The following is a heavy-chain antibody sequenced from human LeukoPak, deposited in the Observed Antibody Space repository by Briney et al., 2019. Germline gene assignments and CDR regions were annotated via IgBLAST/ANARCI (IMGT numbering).Heavy chain of an antibody. CDR3: ARDRTSDSSGYYNSFDP. CDR2: ISTYNGNT. D-gene: IGHD3-22*01. Sequence: ASAKHSSKDSCYTFTTYGISWVRQAPGQGLEWMGWISTYNGNTTYAQKLQGRVTMTTDTSTSTAYMQLRSLGSGDTAAYYCARDRTSDSSGYYNSFDPWAQGTLATVPS. V-gene: IGHV1-18*01. J-gene: IGHJ5*02. CDR1: CYTFTTYG.